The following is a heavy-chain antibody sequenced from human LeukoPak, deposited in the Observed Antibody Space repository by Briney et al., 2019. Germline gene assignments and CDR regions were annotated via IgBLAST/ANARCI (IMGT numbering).Heavy chain of an antibody. Sequence: SETLSLTCTVSGGSISGGSYYWSWIRQPAGKGLEWIGRIYTSGSTNYNPSLKSRVTMSVDTSKNQFSLKLSSVTAADTAVYYCARTRYYYNSRSYGAPYYFDWGQGTLVTVSS. J-gene: IGHJ4*02. CDR1: GGSISGGSYY. D-gene: IGHD3-10*01. V-gene: IGHV4-61*02. CDR2: IYTSGST. CDR3: ARTRYYYNSRSYGAPYYFD.